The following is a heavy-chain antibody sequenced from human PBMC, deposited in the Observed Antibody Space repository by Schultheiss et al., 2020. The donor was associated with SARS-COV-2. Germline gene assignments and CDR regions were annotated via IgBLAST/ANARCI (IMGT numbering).Heavy chain of an antibody. CDR2: ISGSGGST. D-gene: IGHD4/OR15-4a*01. Sequence: GESLKISCAASGFTFSSYSMNWVRQAPGKGLEWVSAISGSGGSTYYADSVKGRFTISRDNSKNMLYLQMNSLRVEDTAVYYCAKGWCDYWGQGTLVTVSS. CDR1: GFTFSSYS. CDR3: AKGWCDY. V-gene: IGHV3-23*01. J-gene: IGHJ4*02.